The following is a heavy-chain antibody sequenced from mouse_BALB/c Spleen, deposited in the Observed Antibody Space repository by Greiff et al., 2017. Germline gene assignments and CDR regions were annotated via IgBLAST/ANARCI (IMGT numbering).Heavy chain of an antibody. CDR1: GFTFSSYA. Sequence: EVMLVESGGGLVKPGGSLKLSCAASGFTFSSYAMSWVRQSPEKSLEWVAEISSGGSYTYYPDTVTGRFTISRDNAKNTLYLEMSSLRSEDTAMYYCATPYYGSTPFAYWGQGTLVTVSA. CDR3: ATPYYGSTPFAY. CDR2: ISSGGSYT. V-gene: IGHV5-9-4*01. J-gene: IGHJ3*01. D-gene: IGHD1-1*01.